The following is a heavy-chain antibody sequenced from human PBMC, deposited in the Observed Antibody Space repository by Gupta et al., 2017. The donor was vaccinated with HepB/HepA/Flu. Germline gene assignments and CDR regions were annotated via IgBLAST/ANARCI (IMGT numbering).Heavy chain of an antibody. CDR1: GYIFTSYY. Sequence: QLQPVQSGAEVQKPGASLKISCKAAGYIFTSYYMHWVLQAPGQGLEWMGIINPSGGSTSYAQKFQGRVTMTSDTSTSTVYMELSSLRSEDTAVYYCARVPPMIDAFDIWGQGTMVTVSS. CDR3: ARVPPMIDAFDI. D-gene: IGHD3-22*01. J-gene: IGHJ3*02. CDR2: INPSGGST. V-gene: IGHV1-46*01.